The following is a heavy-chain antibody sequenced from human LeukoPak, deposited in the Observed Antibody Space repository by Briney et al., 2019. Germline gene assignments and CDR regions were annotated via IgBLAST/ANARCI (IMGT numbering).Heavy chain of an antibody. CDR3: ASENNDYGDYVMSN. V-gene: IGHV3-66*01. CDR2: IYSGGST. J-gene: IGHJ4*02. CDR1: GFTVSSNY. D-gene: IGHD4-17*01. Sequence: GGSLRLSCAASGFTVSSNYMSWVRQAPGKGLEWVSVIYSGGSTYYADSVKGRFTISRDNAKNSLYLQMNSLRAEDTAVYYCASENNDYGDYVMSNWGQGTLVTVSS.